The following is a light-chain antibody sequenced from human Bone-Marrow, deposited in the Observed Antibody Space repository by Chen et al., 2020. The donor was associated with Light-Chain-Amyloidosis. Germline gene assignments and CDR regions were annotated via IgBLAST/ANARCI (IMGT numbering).Light chain of an antibody. V-gene: IGKV3-15*01. CDR3: QQYNNWPGT. CDR1: QSVSSN. CDR2: GAS. Sequence: ERVMTQSPAPLSVSPGERATLSCRASQSVSSNLAWYQQKPGQAPRLLIYGASTRATGIPARFSGSGSGTEFTLTISSLQSEDFAVYYCQQYNNWPGTFGPGTKVDIK. J-gene: IGKJ3*01.